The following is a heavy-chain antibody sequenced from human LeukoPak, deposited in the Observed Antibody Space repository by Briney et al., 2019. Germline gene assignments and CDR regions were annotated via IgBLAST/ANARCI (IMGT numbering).Heavy chain of an antibody. CDR3: ARCSYDILTGYCNIDY. V-gene: IGHV1-69*13. CDR1: GGTFSSYA. Sequence: ASVKVSCKASGGTFSSYAISWVRQAPGQGLEWMGGIIPIFGTANYAQKFQGRVTITADESTSTAYMELSSLRSEDTAVYYCARCSYDILTGYCNIDYWGQGTLVTVSS. D-gene: IGHD3-9*01. CDR2: IIPIFGTA. J-gene: IGHJ4*02.